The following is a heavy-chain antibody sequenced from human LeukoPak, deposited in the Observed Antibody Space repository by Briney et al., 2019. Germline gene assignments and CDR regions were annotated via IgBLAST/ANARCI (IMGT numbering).Heavy chain of an antibody. J-gene: IGHJ3*02. D-gene: IGHD3-22*01. V-gene: IGHV1-18*01. CDR1: GYTFTSYG. CDR3: ARDRIVVVRRGSYAFDI. Sequence: ASVKVSCKASGYTFTSYGISWVRQAPGQGLEWMGWISAYNGNTNYAQKLQGRVTMTTGTSTSTAYMELRSLRSDDTAVYYCARDRIVVVRRGSYAFDIWGQGTMVTVSS. CDR2: ISAYNGNT.